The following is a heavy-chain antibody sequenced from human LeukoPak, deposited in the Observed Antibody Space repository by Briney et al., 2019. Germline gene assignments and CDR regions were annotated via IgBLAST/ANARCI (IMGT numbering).Heavy chain of an antibody. Sequence: PSETLSLTCSVSIVSISSSKWWSWVRESPVKGLEWIGEIYLYGTTNYNPSFTSRVTMSVDRSRTQFSLKLTSVTAADTAVYYCARQKWEQQGRDYYFNGLDVWGPGTTVIVSS. CDR1: IVSISSSKW. D-gene: IGHD1/OR15-1a*01. V-gene: IGHV4-4*02. CDR3: ARQKWEQQGRDYYFNGLDV. CDR2: IYLYGTT. J-gene: IGHJ6*02.